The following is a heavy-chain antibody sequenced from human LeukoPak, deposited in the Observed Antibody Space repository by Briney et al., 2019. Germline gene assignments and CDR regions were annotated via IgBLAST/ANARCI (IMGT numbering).Heavy chain of an antibody. CDR3: AKTSPLVTTGRDWYFDL. V-gene: IGHV1-46*01. D-gene: IGHD4-17*01. CDR2: INPGVSTT. J-gene: IGHJ2*01. CDR1: GYIFTSYQ. Sequence: ASVKVSCKASGYIFTSYQMQWVRQAPGQGLEWMGIINPGVSTTSYAQKFQGRVTMTRDTSTSTVYMELSSLRSEDTAVYYCAKTSPLVTTGRDWYFDLWGRGTLVTVSS.